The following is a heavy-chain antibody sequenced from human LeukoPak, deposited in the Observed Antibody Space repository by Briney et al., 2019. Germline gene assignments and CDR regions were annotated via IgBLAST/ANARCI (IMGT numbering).Heavy chain of an antibody. Sequence: PSQTLSLTCAVSGGSLSSGGYSWSWLRQPPGKGLEWIGYIYHSGSTYYNPSLKSRVTISVDRSKNQFSLKLSSVTAADTAVYYCARVSRLRWKYFDYWGQGTLVTVPS. J-gene: IGHJ4*02. V-gene: IGHV4-30-2*01. D-gene: IGHD4-23*01. CDR2: IYHSGST. CDR1: GGSLSSGGYS. CDR3: ARVSRLRWKYFDY.